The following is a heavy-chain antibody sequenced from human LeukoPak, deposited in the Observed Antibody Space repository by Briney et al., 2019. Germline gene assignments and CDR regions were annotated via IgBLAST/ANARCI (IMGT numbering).Heavy chain of an antibody. V-gene: IGHV3-9*03. CDR3: AKGSCTNGVCYLHY. CDR2: ISWNSGSI. J-gene: IGHJ4*02. Sequence: QPGRSLRLSCAASGFTFDDYAMHWVRQAPGKGLEWVSGISWNSGSIGYADSVKGRFTISRDNAKNSLYLRMNSLRAEDMALYYCAKGSCTNGVCYLHYWGQGTLVTVSS. CDR1: GFTFDDYA. D-gene: IGHD2-8*01.